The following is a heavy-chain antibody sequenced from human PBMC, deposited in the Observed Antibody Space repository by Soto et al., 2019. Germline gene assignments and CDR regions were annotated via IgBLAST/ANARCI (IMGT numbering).Heavy chain of an antibody. CDR1: GFTFSSYG. Sequence: QVQLVESGGGVVQPGRSLRLSCAASGFTFSSYGMHWVRQAPGKGLEWVAVISYDGSNKYYADSVKGRFTISRDNSKNTLYLQMNSLRAEDTAVYYCAKAIAAAPYYYYGMDVWGQGTTVTVSS. D-gene: IGHD2-2*01. CDR2: ISYDGSNK. J-gene: IGHJ6*02. CDR3: AKAIAAAPYYYYGMDV. V-gene: IGHV3-30*18.